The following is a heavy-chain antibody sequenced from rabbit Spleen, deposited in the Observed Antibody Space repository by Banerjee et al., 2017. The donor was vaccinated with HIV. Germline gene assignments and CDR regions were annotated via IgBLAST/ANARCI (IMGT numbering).Heavy chain of an antibody. Sequence: QSLEESGGDLVKPGASLTLTCTASGFDFSSRYYMCWVRQAPGKGLEWIACIDIGSSGFTYFATWAKGRFTISKTSSTTVTLQMTRLTAADTATYFCARDTSSSFSSYGMDLWGPGTLVTVS. J-gene: IGHJ6*01. V-gene: IGHV1S40*01. CDR1: GFDFSSRYY. D-gene: IGHD1-1*01. CDR2: IDIGSSGFT. CDR3: ARDTSSSFSSYGMDL.